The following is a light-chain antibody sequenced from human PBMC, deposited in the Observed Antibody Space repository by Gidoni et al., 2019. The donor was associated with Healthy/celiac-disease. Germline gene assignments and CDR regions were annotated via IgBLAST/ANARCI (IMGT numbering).Light chain of an antibody. CDR1: QSFSSN. CDR3: QQRSNWPRT. J-gene: IGKJ1*01. Sequence: EIVLTQSPATLSLSPGERATLSCRASQSFSSNLAWYQQKPGQAPRLLIYDASNRATGIPARFSGSGSGTDFTLTISSLEPEDFAVYYCQQRSNWPRTFGQGTKVEIK. CDR2: DAS. V-gene: IGKV3-11*01.